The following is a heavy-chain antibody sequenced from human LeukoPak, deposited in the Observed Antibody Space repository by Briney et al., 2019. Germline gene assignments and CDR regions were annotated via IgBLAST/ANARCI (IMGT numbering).Heavy chain of an antibody. V-gene: IGHV3-48*01. D-gene: IGHD5-12*01. CDR2: ISSSSTI. Sequence: GGSLRLSCAASGFTFSTYSMNWVRQAPGKGLEWVSYISSSSTIYYADSVKGRFTISRDNAKNSLYLQMNSLRAEDTAVYYCASPSIVATTLFDYWGQGTLVTVSS. CDR3: ASPSIVATTLFDY. J-gene: IGHJ4*02. CDR1: GFTFSTYS.